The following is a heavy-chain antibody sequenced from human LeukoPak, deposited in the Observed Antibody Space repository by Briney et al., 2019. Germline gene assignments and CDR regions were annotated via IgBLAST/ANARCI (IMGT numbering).Heavy chain of an antibody. V-gene: IGHV1-2*02. CDR1: GYTFTNHY. J-gene: IGHJ4*02. CDR3: ARVAYCTIGVCVNFDY. D-gene: IGHD2-8*01. Sequence: ASVKVSCKASGYTFTNHYMHWVRQAPGQGLEWMGWINPNSGGTNYAQKFQGRVTMTRDTSISTAYMELSRLRSDDTATYYCARVAYCTIGVCVNFDYWGQGTPVTVSS. CDR2: INPNSGGT.